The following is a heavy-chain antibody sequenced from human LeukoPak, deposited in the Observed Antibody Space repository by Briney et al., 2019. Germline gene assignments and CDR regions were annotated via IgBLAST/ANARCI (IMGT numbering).Heavy chain of an antibody. J-gene: IGHJ2*01. V-gene: IGHV3-21*01. CDR1: GFTFSSYS. CDR2: ISSSSSYI. Sequence: GGSPRLSCAASGFTFSSYSMNWVRQAPGKGLGWVSSISSSSSYIYYADSVKGRFTISRDNAKNSLYLQMNSLRAEDTAVYYCARDPPRSQNLRYFDLWGRGTLVTVSS. D-gene: IGHD1-14*01. CDR3: ARDPPRSQNLRYFDL.